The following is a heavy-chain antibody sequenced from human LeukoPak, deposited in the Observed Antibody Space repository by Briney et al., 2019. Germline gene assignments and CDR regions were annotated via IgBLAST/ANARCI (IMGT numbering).Heavy chain of an antibody. D-gene: IGHD1-26*01. CDR2: IYYSGRT. CDR3: ARAKMGATTNFDN. V-gene: IGHV4-39*07. CDR1: GGSVSSSSYD. Sequence: SETLSLTCTVSGGSVSSSSYDWGWVRQPPGKGLEWIGNIYYSGRTYFNPSLRSRVIISIDTSKNQFSLKLSSVTAADTAVYYCARAKMGATTNFDNWGQGTLVTVSS. J-gene: IGHJ4*02.